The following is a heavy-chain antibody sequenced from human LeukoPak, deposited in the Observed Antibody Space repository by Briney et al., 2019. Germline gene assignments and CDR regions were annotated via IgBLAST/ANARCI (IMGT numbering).Heavy chain of an antibody. D-gene: IGHD1-14*01. CDR2: INPGGSSI. CDR1: GFTFSSYW. J-gene: IGHJ4*02. Sequence: GGSLRLSCAASGFTFSSYWMHWVRQVPGKGLVWVARINPGGSSITYADSVKGRFTISRDNAKNTLYLQMDSLRAEDTGVYYCARSNQSDDYWDQGTLVTVSS. CDR3: ARSNQSDDY. V-gene: IGHV3-74*01.